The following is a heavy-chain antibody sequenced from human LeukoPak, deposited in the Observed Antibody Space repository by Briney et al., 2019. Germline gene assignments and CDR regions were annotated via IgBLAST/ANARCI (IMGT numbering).Heavy chain of an antibody. CDR2: IKHNGDEL. D-gene: IGHD3-16*01. V-gene: IGHV3-7*01. CDR3: ARELRTFDA. J-gene: IGHJ4*02. CDR1: GFTFSSYW. Sequence: GESLKISCAASGFTFSSYWMTWVRQAPGKGLAWVANIKHNGDELNYVDSVEDRFTISRDNAKNSLYLHMTSLRTEDTAVYYCARELRTFDAWGQGTLVTVSS.